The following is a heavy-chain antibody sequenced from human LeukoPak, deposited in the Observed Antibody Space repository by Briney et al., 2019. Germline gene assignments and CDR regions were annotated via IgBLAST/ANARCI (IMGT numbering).Heavy chain of an antibody. Sequence: GGSLRLSCAASGFTFSSYAMSWVRQAPGKGLEWVLVISGSGGSTYYADSVKGRFTIARDNSKNTLDLQMNSLRAEDTAVYSCAKDRGSDWKTFDYWGEGTLVTVSS. V-gene: IGHV3-23*01. CDR2: ISGSGGST. J-gene: IGHJ4*02. D-gene: IGHD6-19*01. CDR3: AKDRGSDWKTFDY. CDR1: GFTFSSYA.